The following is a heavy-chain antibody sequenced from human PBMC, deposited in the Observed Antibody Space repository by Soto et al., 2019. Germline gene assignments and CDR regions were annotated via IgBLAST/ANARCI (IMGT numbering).Heavy chain of an antibody. CDR1: WFIFTRYS. J-gene: IGHJ4*02. V-gene: IGHV3-21*06. CDR2: ISSTTNYI. Sequence: PGGSLRLSCASAWFIFTRYSMNWVRQAPGKGLEWVSSISSTTNYIYYGDSMKGRFTISRDNAKNSLYLEMNSLRAEDTAVYYCARGSEDLTSNFDYWGQGTLVTVSS. CDR3: ARGSEDLTSNFDY.